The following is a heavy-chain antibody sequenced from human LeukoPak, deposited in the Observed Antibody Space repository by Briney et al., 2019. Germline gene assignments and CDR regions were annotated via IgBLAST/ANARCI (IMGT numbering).Heavy chain of an antibody. CDR1: GGSISSYY. Sequence: SETLSLTCTVSGGSISSYYWSWIRQPPGKGLEWIGCIYYSGSTYYNPSLKSRVTISVDTSKNQFSLKLSSVTAADTAVYYCARVEVLRSYGVDYWGQGTLVTVSS. CDR2: IYYSGST. CDR3: ARVEVLRSYGVDY. D-gene: IGHD4-17*01. J-gene: IGHJ4*02. V-gene: IGHV4-59*12.